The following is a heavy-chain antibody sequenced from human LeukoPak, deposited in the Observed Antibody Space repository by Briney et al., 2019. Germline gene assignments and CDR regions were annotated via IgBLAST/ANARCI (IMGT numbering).Heavy chain of an antibody. CDR2: ISYDGSNK. Sequence: QPGGSLRLSCAASGFSFGSYGMHWVRQAPGKGLEWVAVISYDGSNKYYADSVKGRFTISRDNSKNTLYLQMNSLRAEDTAVYYCAKARGDPRHYYYYGMDVWGQGTTVTVSS. CDR1: GFSFGSYG. J-gene: IGHJ6*02. V-gene: IGHV3-30*18. CDR3: AKARGDPRHYYYYGMDV. D-gene: IGHD3-10*01.